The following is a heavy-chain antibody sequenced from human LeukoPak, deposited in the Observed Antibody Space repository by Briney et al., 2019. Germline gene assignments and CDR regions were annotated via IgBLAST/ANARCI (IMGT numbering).Heavy chain of an antibody. Sequence: PSETLSLTCAVYGGSFSGWSWIRHSPEKGLEWIGEVDHGGISNYIPSLESRVTISVGTAHNHFSLKLTYVTTADTAVYYCAIWDRSAYYIPYWGQGTLVTVSS. CDR2: VDHGGIS. CDR1: GGSFSG. D-gene: IGHD3-22*01. J-gene: IGHJ4*02. V-gene: IGHV4-34*01. CDR3: AIWDRSAYYIPY.